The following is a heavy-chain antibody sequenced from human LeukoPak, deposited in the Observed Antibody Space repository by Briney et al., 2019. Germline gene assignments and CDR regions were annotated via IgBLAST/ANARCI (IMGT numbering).Heavy chain of an antibody. D-gene: IGHD3-10*01. CDR1: GFTFSSYS. Sequence: GGSLRLSCAASGFTFSSYSMNWVRQAPGKGLEWVSYISSSGSTIYYADSVKGRFTISRDNAKNSLYLQMNSLRAEDTAVYYCAREALRYYYGSGSYNSAYFDYWGQGTLVTVSS. J-gene: IGHJ4*02. V-gene: IGHV3-48*04. CDR3: AREALRYYYGSGSYNSAYFDY. CDR2: ISSSGSTI.